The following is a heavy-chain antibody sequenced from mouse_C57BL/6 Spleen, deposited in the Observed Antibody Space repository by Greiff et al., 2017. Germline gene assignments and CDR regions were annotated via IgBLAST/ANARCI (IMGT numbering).Heavy chain of an antibody. CDR1: GFTFNTYA. J-gene: IGHJ3*01. V-gene: IGHV10-3*01. Sequence: EVMLVESGGGLVQPKGSLKLSCAASGFTFNTYAMHWVRQAPGKGLEWVARIRSKSSNYATYYADSVKDRFTISRNDSQSMLYMQMDNQNTEYTAMYYGVGEDLLPFAYWGQGTLVTVSA. CDR3: VGEDLLPFAY. CDR2: IRSKSSNYAT. D-gene: IGHD1-1*01.